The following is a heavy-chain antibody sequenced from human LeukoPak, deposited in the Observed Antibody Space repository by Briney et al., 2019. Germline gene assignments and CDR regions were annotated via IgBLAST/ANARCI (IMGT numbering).Heavy chain of an antibody. D-gene: IGHD6-19*01. CDR3: ARGRRWSYSIAVAGDAFDI. Sequence: LETLSLTCTGSGGSISNYYWSWIRQPAGKRLEWLGRIYSSGSTNYNPSLESRVTVSVGTSKNQFSLKLSSVTAADTAVYYCARGRRWSYSIAVAGDAFDIWGQGTMVTVSS. CDR2: IYSSGST. CDR1: GGSISNYY. J-gene: IGHJ3*02. V-gene: IGHV4-4*07.